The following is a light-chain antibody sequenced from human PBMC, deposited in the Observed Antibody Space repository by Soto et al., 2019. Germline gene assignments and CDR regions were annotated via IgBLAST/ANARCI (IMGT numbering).Light chain of an antibody. CDR1: SSNIGAGCN. J-gene: IGLJ1*01. CDR3: QSYDKSLSGFYV. V-gene: IGLV1-40*01. Sequence: QSVLTQPPSVSGAPGQSVTISCAGSSSNIGAGCNVHWYQHLPGRAPKLLIFGNDNRPSGVPDRFSASKSGSSASLAITGLQAEDEADYYCQSYDKSLSGFYVFGTGTKVTVL. CDR2: GND.